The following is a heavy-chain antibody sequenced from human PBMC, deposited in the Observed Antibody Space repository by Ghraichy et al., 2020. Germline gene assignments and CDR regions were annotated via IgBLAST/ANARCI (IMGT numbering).Heavy chain of an antibody. CDR1: GGSFSDYY. J-gene: IGHJ6*03. V-gene: IGHV4-34*01. D-gene: IGHD2-8*02. CDR3: ARGRRAGGICYGTFCSNYYMDV. CDR2: INHIGSA. Sequence: SQTLSLTCAVYGGSFSDYYSIWIRQPPGRGLEWIGEINHIGSANFNPSLKSRVTMSIDTSKNQFSLSLSSVTAADTAVYYCARGRRAGGICYGTFCSNYYMDVWGKGTTVTVSS.